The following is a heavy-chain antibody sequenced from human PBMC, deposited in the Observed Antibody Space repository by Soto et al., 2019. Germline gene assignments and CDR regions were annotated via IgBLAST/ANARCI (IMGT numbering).Heavy chain of an antibody. CDR3: ARHSARDSSGYYNTFDY. V-gene: IGHV4-59*01. Sequence: SETLSLTCTVSGGSCTNYYWSWIRQPPGKGLEWIGFVYHTGSTNSNPTLKSRVTISVDTSKNQFSLKLTSVTAADTAVYYCARHSARDSSGYYNTFDYWGQGALVTVSS. J-gene: IGHJ4*01. CDR2: VYHTGST. D-gene: IGHD3-22*01. CDR1: GGSCTNYY.